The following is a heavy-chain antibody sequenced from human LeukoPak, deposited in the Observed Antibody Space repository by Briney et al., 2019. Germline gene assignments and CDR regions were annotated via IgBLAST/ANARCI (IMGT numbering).Heavy chain of an antibody. J-gene: IGHJ4*02. Sequence: PSETLSLTCTVSGDSISSYYWSWIRQPPGKGLECIGYIYYSGTTNYNPSLKSRVTMSVDTSKNQFSLKLISVTAADTAVFFCARSKTLAPHFDYWGQGTLVTISS. CDR1: GDSISSYY. CDR2: IYYSGTT. CDR3: ARSKTLAPHFDY. V-gene: IGHV4-59*01.